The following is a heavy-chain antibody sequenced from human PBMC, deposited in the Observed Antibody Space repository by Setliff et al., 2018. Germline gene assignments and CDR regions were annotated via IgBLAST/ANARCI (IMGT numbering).Heavy chain of an antibody. J-gene: IGHJ3*01. CDR2: INPNSGAT. D-gene: IGHD4-17*01. CDR3: ARARSTVTPTRAYTFDV. V-gene: IGHV1-2*02. Sequence: ASVKVSCKASAYSFTAYYIHWVLQSPGQGLEWMGWINPNSGATNYAQNFQGRVTITRDTSISTSYMDLSRLTSDDTDVYYCARARSTVTPTRAYTFDVWGQGTLVTVSS. CDR1: AYSFTAYY.